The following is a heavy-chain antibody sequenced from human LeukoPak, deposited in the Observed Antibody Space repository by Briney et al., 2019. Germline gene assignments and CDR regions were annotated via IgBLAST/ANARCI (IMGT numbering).Heavy chain of an antibody. CDR1: GYTFTSYG. CDR2: IIPILDIA. J-gene: IGHJ3*02. Sequence: GASVKVSCKASGYTFTSYGINWVRQAPGQGLEWMGRIIPILDIATYAQKFQGRVTITADKSTSTAYMELSSLRSEDTAVYYCATHDPPGYSGYDLVVTFDIWGQGTMVTVSS. D-gene: IGHD5-12*01. CDR3: ATHDPPGYSGYDLVVTFDI. V-gene: IGHV1-69*04.